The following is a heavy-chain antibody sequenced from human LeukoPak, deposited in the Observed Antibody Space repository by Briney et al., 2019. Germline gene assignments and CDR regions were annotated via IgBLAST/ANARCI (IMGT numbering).Heavy chain of an antibody. D-gene: IGHD6-13*01. CDR1: GGTLSSYA. J-gene: IGHJ4*02. V-gene: IGHV1-69*13. Sequence: ASVRVSCKASGGTLSSYAISWVRQAPGQGLEWMGGIIPIFGTANYAQKFQGRVTITADESTSTAYMELSSLRSEDTAVYYCARGGGSYSSSWYLYFDYWGQGTLVTVSS. CDR2: IIPIFGTA. CDR3: ARGGGSYSSSWYLYFDY.